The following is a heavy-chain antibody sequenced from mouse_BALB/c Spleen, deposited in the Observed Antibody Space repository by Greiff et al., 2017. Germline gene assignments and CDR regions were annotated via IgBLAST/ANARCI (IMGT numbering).Heavy chain of an antibody. D-gene: IGHD1-1*01. Sequence: EVQRVESGPGLVKPSQSLSLTCTVTGYSITSDYAWNWIRQFPGNKLEWMGYISYSGSTSYNPSLKSRISITRDTSKNQFFLQLNSVTTEDTATYYCARHGSTDWYFDVWGAGTTVTVSS. CDR3: ARHGSTDWYFDV. CDR1: GYSITSDYA. V-gene: IGHV3-2*02. J-gene: IGHJ1*01. CDR2: ISYSGST.